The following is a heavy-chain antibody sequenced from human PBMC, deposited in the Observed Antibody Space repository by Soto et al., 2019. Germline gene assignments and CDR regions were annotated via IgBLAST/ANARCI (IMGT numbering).Heavy chain of an antibody. CDR1: GGSITSYH. Sequence: SETLSLTYTVSGGSITSYHWSWIRQPPGKGLEWIGYIFSSGTTNYNPSLKSRLTISVDTSKNQFSLKLTSVTAADTAVYYCARGGENWFDPWGQGTLVTVSS. V-gene: IGHV4-59*01. J-gene: IGHJ5*02. CDR2: IFSSGTT. CDR3: ARGGENWFDP.